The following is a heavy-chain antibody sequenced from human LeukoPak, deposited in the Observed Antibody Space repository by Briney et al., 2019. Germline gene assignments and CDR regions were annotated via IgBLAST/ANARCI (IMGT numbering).Heavy chain of an antibody. CDR1: GFTFSSYW. CDR2: INTGGTEI. J-gene: IGHJ4*02. CDR3: ARGASGSYSYYFAY. V-gene: IGHV3-74*01. D-gene: IGHD1-26*01. Sequence: PGGSLRLSCAASGFTFSSYWMHWVRQAPGEGLVWVSRINTGGTEINYADSVKGRFTISRDNAKNTLFLQMNSLRADDTAVYYCARGASGSYSYYFAYWGQGTLVTVSS.